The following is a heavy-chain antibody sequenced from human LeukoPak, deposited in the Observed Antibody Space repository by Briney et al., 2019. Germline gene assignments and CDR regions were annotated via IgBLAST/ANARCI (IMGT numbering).Heavy chain of an antibody. CDR2: ISSSSSTI. CDR1: GFTFSSYS. Sequence: GGSLRLSCAASGFTFSSYSMNWVRQAPGKGLEWVSYISSSSSTIYYADSVKGRFTISRDNAKNSLYLQMNSLRAEDTAVYYCARSHFWSGYYLSRYFDYWGQGTLVTVSS. D-gene: IGHD3-3*02. J-gene: IGHJ4*02. CDR3: ARSHFWSGYYLSRYFDY. V-gene: IGHV3-48*01.